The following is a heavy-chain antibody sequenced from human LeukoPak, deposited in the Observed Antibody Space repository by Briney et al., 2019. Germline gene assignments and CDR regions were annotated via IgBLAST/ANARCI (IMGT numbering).Heavy chain of an antibody. CDR3: ARHLYLSSRLGY. D-gene: IGHD2-8*01. CDR1: GGSISSYY. J-gene: IGHJ4*02. V-gene: IGHV4-4*09. CDR2: IYTSGST. Sequence: PSETLSLTCTVSGGSISSYYWSWIRQPPGKGLEWIGYIYTSGSTNYNPSLKSRVTISVDTSKNQVSLRLSPVTAADTAVYYCARHLYLSSRLGYWGQGTLVTVSS.